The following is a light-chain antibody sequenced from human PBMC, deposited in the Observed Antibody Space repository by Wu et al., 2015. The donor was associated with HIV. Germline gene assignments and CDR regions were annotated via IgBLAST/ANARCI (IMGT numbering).Light chain of an antibody. Sequence: DIQMTQSPSSLSASVRDRVTITCRASQSITNYLNWYQQKPGRAPKLLIYAASSLQSGVPSRFSGSGSGTDFTLTITSLQPEDFATYYRQQSDSTPYTFGGGTKVEIK. CDR3: QQSDSTPYT. V-gene: IGKV1-39*01. CDR2: AAS. J-gene: IGKJ4*01. CDR1: QSITNY.